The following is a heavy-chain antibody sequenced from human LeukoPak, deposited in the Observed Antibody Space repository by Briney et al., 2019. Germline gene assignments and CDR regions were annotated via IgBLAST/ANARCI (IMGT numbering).Heavy chain of an antibody. Sequence: SETLSLTCTVSGGSISSGDYYWSWIRQPPGKGLEWIGYIYYSGSTYYNPSLKSRVTISVDTSKNQFSLKLSSVTAADTAVYYCARGSKKNYYDSSGYTNWFDPWGQGTLVTVSS. J-gene: IGHJ5*02. V-gene: IGHV4-30-4*01. CDR2: IYYSGST. CDR1: GGSISSGDYY. D-gene: IGHD3-22*01. CDR3: ARGSKKNYYDSSGYTNWFDP.